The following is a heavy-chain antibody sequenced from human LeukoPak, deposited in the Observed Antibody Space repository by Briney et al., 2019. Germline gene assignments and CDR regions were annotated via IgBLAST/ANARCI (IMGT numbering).Heavy chain of an antibody. Sequence: PSETLSLTCTVSGGSISSYYWSWIRQPPGKGLGWIGYIYYSGSTNYNPSLKSRVTISVDTSKNQFSLKLSSVTAADTAVYYCARVSYSSGWYDDYFDYWGQGTLVTVSS. CDR2: IYYSGST. D-gene: IGHD6-19*01. V-gene: IGHV4-59*01. CDR3: ARVSYSSGWYDDYFDY. CDR1: GGSISSYY. J-gene: IGHJ4*02.